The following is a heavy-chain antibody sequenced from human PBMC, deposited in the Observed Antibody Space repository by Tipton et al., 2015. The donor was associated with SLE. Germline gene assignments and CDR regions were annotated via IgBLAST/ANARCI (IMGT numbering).Heavy chain of an antibody. CDR2: ISYDGSNK. V-gene: IGHV3-30*19. D-gene: IGHD3-10*01. CDR3: AAELLNAFDI. CDR1: GFTFSTYG. Sequence: RSLRLSCAASGFTFSTYGMHWVRQAPGKGLEWVAVISYDGSNKYYADSVKGRFTISRDNSKNTLYLQMNSLRAEDTAVHYCAAELLNAFDIWGQGTMVTVSS. J-gene: IGHJ3*02.